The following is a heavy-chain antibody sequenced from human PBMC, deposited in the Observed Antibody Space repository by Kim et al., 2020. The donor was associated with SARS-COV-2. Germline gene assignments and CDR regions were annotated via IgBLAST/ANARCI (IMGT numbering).Heavy chain of an antibody. CDR3: YGMAV. V-gene: IGHV3-43*02. CDR2: ISGDGGST. J-gene: IGHJ6*02. CDR1: GFPFSDSA. Sequence: GGSVRLSCAGSGFPFSDSAMHWVRQAPGKGLEWVSLISGDGGSTYYADSVKGRFTISRDNSKNSLYLQINSLRTEDNALYYCYGMAVWGQGTTVTVSS.